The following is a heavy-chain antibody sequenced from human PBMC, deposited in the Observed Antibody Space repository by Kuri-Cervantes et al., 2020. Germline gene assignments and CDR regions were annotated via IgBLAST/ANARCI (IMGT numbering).Heavy chain of an antibody. J-gene: IGHJ5*02. Sequence: ASVKVSCKASGYTFTGYYMHWVRQAPGQGLEWMGWINPNSGGTNYAQKFQGRVTMTRDTSISTAYMGLSRLRSDDTAVYYCARASRYYYDSTWFDPWGQGTLVTVSS. D-gene: IGHD3-22*01. CDR3: ARASRYYYDSTWFDP. CDR2: INPNSGGT. CDR1: GYTFTGYY. V-gene: IGHV1-2*02.